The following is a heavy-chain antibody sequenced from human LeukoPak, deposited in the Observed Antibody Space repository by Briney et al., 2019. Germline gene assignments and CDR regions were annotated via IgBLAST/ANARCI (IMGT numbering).Heavy chain of an antibody. V-gene: IGHV4-4*07. J-gene: IGHJ4*02. D-gene: IGHD5-24*01. CDR1: GGSIRSYY. Sequence: SETLSLTCTVSGGSIRSYYWSWIRQPAGKGLEWIGRIYASGTITYNPSLESRVSMSVDTSKNQFSLKLSSVTAADTAVYYCARHRSGWLQSSFDYWGQGTLATVSS. CDR2: IYASGTI. CDR3: ARHRSGWLQSSFDY.